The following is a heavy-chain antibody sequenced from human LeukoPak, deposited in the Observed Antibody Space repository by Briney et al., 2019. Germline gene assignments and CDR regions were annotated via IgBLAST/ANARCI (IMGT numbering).Heavy chain of an antibody. J-gene: IGHJ5*02. CDR3: AADDVQRGSYPNWFDP. D-gene: IGHD1-26*01. CDR1: GFTFTSSA. V-gene: IGHV1-58*01. Sequence: SVKVSCKASGFTFTSSAVQWVRQARGQRLEWIGWIVVGSGNTNYAQKFQERVTITRDMSTSTAYMELSSLRSEDTAVYYCAADDVQRGSYPNWFDPWDPGTLVTVSS. CDR2: IVVGSGNT.